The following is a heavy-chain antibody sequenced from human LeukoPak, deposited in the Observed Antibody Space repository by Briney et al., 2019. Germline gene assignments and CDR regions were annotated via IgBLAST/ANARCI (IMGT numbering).Heavy chain of an antibody. J-gene: IGHJ4*02. D-gene: IGHD3-22*01. Sequence: TGGSLRLSCAASGFTFSSYSMNWVRQAPGKGLEWVSYISSSSSTIYYADSVKGRFTISRDNAKNSLYLQMNSLRAEDTAVYYCARDPLTYDSSGYYGDYWGQGTLVTVSS. V-gene: IGHV3-48*01. CDR2: ISSSSSTI. CDR1: GFTFSSYS. CDR3: ARDPLTYDSSGYYGDY.